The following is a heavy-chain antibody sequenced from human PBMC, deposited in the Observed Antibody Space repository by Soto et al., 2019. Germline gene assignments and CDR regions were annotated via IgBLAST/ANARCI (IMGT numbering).Heavy chain of an antibody. CDR2: IIPILGIA. J-gene: IGHJ4*02. V-gene: IGHV1-69*02. CDR3: AGVPLAVAGPFDY. CDR1: GGTFSSYT. Sequence: SVKVSCKASGGTFSSYTISWVRQAPGQGLEWMGRIIPILGIANYAQKFQGRVTITADKSTSTAYMELSSLRSEGTAVYYCAGVPLAVAGPFDYWGQGTLVTVSS. D-gene: IGHD6-19*01.